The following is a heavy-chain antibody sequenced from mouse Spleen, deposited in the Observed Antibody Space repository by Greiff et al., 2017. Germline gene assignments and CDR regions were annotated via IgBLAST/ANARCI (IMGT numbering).Heavy chain of an antibody. CDR3: ARDYYGSSQFAY. D-gene: IGHD1-1*01. Sequence: EVQGVESGPGLVKPSQSLSLTCTVTGYSITSDYAWNWIRQFPGNKLEWMGYISYSGSTSYNPSLKSRISITRDTSKNQFFLQLNSVTTEDTATYYCARDYYGSSQFAYWGQGTLVTVSA. V-gene: IGHV3-2*02. CDR1: GYSITSDYA. CDR2: ISYSGST. J-gene: IGHJ3*01.